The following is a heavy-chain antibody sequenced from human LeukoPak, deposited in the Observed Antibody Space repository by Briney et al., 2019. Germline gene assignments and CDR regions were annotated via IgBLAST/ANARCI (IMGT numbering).Heavy chain of an antibody. V-gene: IGHV3-30*18. CDR1: GFTFSSYG. CDR3: AKIGKITMIVVGRDDAFDI. Sequence: GGSLRLSCAASGFTFSSYGMHWVRQAPGKGLEWVAVISYDGSNKYYADSVKGRFTISRDNSKNTLYLQMNSLRAEDTAVYYCAKIGKITMIVVGRDDAFDIWGQGTMVTVSS. CDR2: ISYDGSNK. D-gene: IGHD3-22*01. J-gene: IGHJ3*02.